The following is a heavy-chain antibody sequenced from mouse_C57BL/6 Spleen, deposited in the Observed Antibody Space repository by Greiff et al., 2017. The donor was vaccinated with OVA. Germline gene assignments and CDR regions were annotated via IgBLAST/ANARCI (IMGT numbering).Heavy chain of an antibody. D-gene: IGHD1-1*01. V-gene: IGHV1-18*01. CDR3: ARRYYYGSRRAMDY. Sequence: VQLKQSGPELVKPGASVKIPCKASGYTFTDYNMDWVKQSHGKSLEWIGDINPNNGGTIYNQKFKGKATLTVDKSSSTAYMELRSLTSEDTAVYYCARRYYYGSRRAMDYWGQGTSVTVSS. CDR2: INPNNGGT. J-gene: IGHJ4*01. CDR1: GYTFTDYN.